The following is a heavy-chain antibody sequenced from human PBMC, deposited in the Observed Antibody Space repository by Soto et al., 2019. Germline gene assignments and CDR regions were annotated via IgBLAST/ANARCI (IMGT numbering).Heavy chain of an antibody. CDR1: GFTFSDFA. D-gene: IGHD2-8*01. Sequence: EVQVLESGGGLVQPGGSLRLSCAATGFTFSDFAMSWVRQAPGKGLEWVSRIYGGGNGPHYADSVNGRVTIYRDNSKNTLYLQINRRRAEYTAAYYCARMEGMAPWAYDFDYWGQGTVVSVCS. J-gene: IGHJ4*02. CDR3: ARMEGMAPWAYDFDY. V-gene: IGHV3-23*01. CDR2: IYGGGNGP.